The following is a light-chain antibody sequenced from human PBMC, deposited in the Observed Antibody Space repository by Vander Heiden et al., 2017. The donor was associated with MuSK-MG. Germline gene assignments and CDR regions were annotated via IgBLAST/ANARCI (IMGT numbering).Light chain of an antibody. J-gene: IGLJ1*01. V-gene: IGLV2-14*01. CDR3: SSYTSSSTRLYV. CDR1: SSDVGGYSY. Sequence: QSALTQPASVSGSPGQSITISCTGTSSDVGGYSYVSWYQQHPGKAPKLMIYEVSNRPSGVSNHFSGSKSGNTASLTIAGLQADDEAGYYCSSYTSSSTRLYVFGTGTKVTVL. CDR2: EVS.